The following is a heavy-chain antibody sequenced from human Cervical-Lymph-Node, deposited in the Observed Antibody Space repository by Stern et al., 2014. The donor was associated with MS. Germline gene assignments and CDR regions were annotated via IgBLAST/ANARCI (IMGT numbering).Heavy chain of an antibody. V-gene: IGHV3-21*01. J-gene: IGHJ6*02. CDR2: ISGDTSYI. D-gene: IGHD5/OR15-5a*01. CDR1: GFSFRSYR. CDR3: ARDSSVLYGLDV. Sequence: QLVQSGGGLVKPGGSLRLSCAASGFSFRSYRMNWVRQAPGKGLEWVSSISGDTSYIYNADSVKGRFTISRDNAKNSLYLQMNSLRAEDTAVYYCARDSSVLYGLDVWGQGTTVTVSS.